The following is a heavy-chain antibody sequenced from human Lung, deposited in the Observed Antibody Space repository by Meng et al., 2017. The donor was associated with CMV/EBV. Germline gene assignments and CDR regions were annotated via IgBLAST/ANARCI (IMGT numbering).Heavy chain of an antibody. CDR1: GFAFSSYA. CDR2: ISSDGGTA. D-gene: IGHD2-2*01. V-gene: IGHV3-23*03. CDR3: AKPVPYCGSTSCYDS. J-gene: IGHJ4*02. Sequence: GFAFSSYAMSWVRQAPGKGLEWVSVISSDGGTAYYADSVRSRFTISRDASKNTLYLQMNSLRGEDTAVYYCAKPVPYCGSTSCYDSWGQGTLVTVSS.